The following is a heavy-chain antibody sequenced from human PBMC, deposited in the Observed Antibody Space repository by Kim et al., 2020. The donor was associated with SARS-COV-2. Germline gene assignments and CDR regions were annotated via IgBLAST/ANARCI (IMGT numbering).Heavy chain of an antibody. Sequence: SETLSLTCTVSGGSISSGSYYWSWIRQPAGKGLEWIGRIYTSGSTNYNPSLKSRVTISVDTSKNQFSLKLSSVTAADTAVYYCARDRLHSSGWTDAFDIWGQGTMVTVSS. CDR2: IYTSGST. J-gene: IGHJ3*02. D-gene: IGHD6-19*01. CDR3: ARDRLHSSGWTDAFDI. V-gene: IGHV4-61*02. CDR1: GGSISSGSYY.